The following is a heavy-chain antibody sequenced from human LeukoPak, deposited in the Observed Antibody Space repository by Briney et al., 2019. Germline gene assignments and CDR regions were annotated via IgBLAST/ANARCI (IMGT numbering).Heavy chain of an antibody. V-gene: IGHV3-30*01. CDR2: TSSDLNVK. Sequence: GGSLRLSCAASGFTFRNYVIRWVRQAPGKGLEWVAVTSSDLNVKLYADSVKGRFTISRDNSRSTLYLQMNSLRPEDTAIYYCAREGYYGSGSPPSLYFDYWGQGTLVTVSS. D-gene: IGHD3-10*01. J-gene: IGHJ4*02. CDR3: AREGYYGSGSPPSLYFDY. CDR1: GFTFRNYV.